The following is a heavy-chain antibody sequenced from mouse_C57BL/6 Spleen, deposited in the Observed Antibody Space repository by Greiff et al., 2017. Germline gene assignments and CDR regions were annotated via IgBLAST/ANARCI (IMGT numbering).Heavy chain of an antibody. V-gene: IGHV5-16*01. D-gene: IGHD2-3*01. CDR2: INYDGSST. J-gene: IGHJ2*01. Sequence: EVKLMESEGGLVQPGSSMKLSCTASGFTFSDYYMAWVRQVPEKGLEWVANINYDGSSTYYLDSLKSRFIISRDNAKNILYLQMSSLKSEDTATYYCARAPYDGYYLYFDYWGQGTTLTVSS. CDR1: GFTFSDYY. CDR3: ARAPYDGYYLYFDY.